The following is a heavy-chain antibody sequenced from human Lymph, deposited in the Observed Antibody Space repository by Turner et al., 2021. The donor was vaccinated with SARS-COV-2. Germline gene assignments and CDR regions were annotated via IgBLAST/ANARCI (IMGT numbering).Heavy chain of an antibody. D-gene: IGHD2-2*01. V-gene: IGHV1-69*10. CDR2: IIPILAIA. CDR1: GGTFSSYA. J-gene: IGHJ5*02. CDR3: ARDSPYCSSTSCYDP. Sequence: QVQLVHSGAEVKKPGSSVKVSCKSSGGTFSSYAITWVRQAPGQGLEWMVGIIPILAIANYAQKFQGRVTITADKSTSTAYMELSSLRSEDTAVYYCARDSPYCSSTSCYDPWGQGTLVTVSS.